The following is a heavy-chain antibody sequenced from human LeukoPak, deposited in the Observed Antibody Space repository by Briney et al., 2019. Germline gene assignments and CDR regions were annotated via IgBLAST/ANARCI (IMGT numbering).Heavy chain of an antibody. CDR2: ISDSGAGT. Sequence: GGSLRLSCAASGFTFNNYAMSWVRQAPGQGLEWVSSISDSGAGTYFADSVKGRFIISRDNSKNTLYLQMSSLRADDTAVYYCAKRQRIALFGVNTDYFDYWGKGTLVTVSS. V-gene: IGHV3-23*01. J-gene: IGHJ4*02. D-gene: IGHD3-3*01. CDR3: AKRQRIALFGVNTDYFDY. CDR1: GFTFNNYA.